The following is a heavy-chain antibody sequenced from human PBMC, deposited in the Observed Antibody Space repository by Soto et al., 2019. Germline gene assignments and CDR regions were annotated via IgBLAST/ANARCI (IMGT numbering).Heavy chain of an antibody. CDR3: ARNVASPGVSGSWGAFDI. CDR1: GGSISNYF. Sequence: QGQLQEAGPGLVKPSETLSLICTVSGGSISNYFWDWIRQPAGKGLEWIGRIFSSGSTNYNASLKSRVTMSVDTSKTQVSLKLTSMTAADTAVYYCARNVASPGVSGSWGAFDIWGQGTMVTVSS. V-gene: IGHV4-4*07. D-gene: IGHD5-12*01. J-gene: IGHJ3*02. CDR2: IFSSGST.